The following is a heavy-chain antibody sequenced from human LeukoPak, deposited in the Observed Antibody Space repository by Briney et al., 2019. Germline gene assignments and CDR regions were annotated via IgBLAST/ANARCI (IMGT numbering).Heavy chain of an antibody. J-gene: IGHJ3*02. V-gene: IGHV3-21*04. CDR2: ISSSSTYI. CDR3: AKKVGTTLGAFDI. CDR1: GFIFSTYS. D-gene: IGHD1-26*01. Sequence: GGSLRLSCAASGFIFSTYSMNWVRQAPGKGLEWVSSISSSSTYIYYADSLKGRFTISRDNAKKSLYLQMNSLRAEDTAVYYCAKKVGTTLGAFDIWGQGTMVTVSS.